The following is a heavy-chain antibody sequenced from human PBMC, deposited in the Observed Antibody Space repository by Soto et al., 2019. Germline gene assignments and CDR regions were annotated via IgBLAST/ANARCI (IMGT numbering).Heavy chain of an antibody. D-gene: IGHD3-16*02. CDR2: IKSKTDGGTT. Sequence: EVQLVESGGGLVKPGGSLRLSCAASGFTFSNAWMSWVRQAPGKGLEWVGRIKSKTDGGTTDYAAPVRGRFTISSDDSKNTLYLQMNSLKNEDTAVYYCTTYHYIWGSYPTVWGQGTLVTVSS. V-gene: IGHV3-15*01. J-gene: IGHJ4*02. CDR3: TTYHYIWGSYPTV. CDR1: GFTFSNAW.